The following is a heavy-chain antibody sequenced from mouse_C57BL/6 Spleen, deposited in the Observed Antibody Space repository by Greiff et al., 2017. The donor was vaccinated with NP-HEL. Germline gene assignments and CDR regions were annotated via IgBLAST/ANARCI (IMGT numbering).Heavy chain of an antibody. J-gene: IGHJ3*01. D-gene: IGHD1-1*01. V-gene: IGHV5-4*01. CDR3: AREGITTVPFAY. Sequence: EVQRVESGGGLVKPGGSLKLSCAASGFTFSSYAMSWVRQTPEKRLEWVATISDGGSYTYYPDNVKGRFTISRDNAKNNLYLQMSHLKSEDTAMYYCAREGITTVPFAYWGQGTLVTVSA. CDR1: GFTFSSYA. CDR2: ISDGGSYT.